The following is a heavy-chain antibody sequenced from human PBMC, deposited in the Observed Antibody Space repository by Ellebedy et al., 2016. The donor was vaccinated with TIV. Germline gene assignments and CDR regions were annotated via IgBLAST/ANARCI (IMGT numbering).Heavy chain of an antibody. V-gene: IGHV3-23*01. CDR2: VVGSSGST. D-gene: IGHD1-7*01. CDR1: GLTFTNAW. CDR3: AKDVSVGTTQSFYGMDV. Sequence: PGGSLRLSCAASGLTFTNAWMYLVRKAQGKGLEWVSTVVGSSGSTYYADSVQGRFTVPSDNTKNTLYLQMNSLRAEDTAVYYCAKDVSVGTTQSFYGMDVWGQGTTVTVSS. J-gene: IGHJ6*02.